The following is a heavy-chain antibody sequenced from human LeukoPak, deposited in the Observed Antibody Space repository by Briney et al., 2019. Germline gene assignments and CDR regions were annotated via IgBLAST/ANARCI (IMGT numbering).Heavy chain of an antibody. D-gene: IGHD3-10*01. CDR3: ARGDYYGSGSYSPNFDY. Sequence: GGSLRLSCAASGFTFSSYAMHWVRQAPGKGLEWVAVISYDGSNKYYADSVKGRFTISRDNSKNTLYLQMNSLRAEDTAVYYCARGDYYGSGSYSPNFDYWGQGTLVTVSS. CDR2: ISYDGSNK. CDR1: GFTFSSYA. V-gene: IGHV3-30*04. J-gene: IGHJ4*02.